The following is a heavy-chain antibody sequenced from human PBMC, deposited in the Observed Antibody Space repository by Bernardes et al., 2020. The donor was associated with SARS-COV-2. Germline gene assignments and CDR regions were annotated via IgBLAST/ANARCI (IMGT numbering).Heavy chain of an antibody. D-gene: IGHD3-3*01. CDR2: FDPEDGET. J-gene: IGHJ5*02. Sequence: AGVKVSCKVSGYTLTELSMHWVRQAPGKGLEWMGGFDPEDGETIYAQKFQGRVTMTEDTSTDTAYMELSSLRSEDTAVYYCATSTIFGVAPNWFDPWGQGTLVTVSS. V-gene: IGHV1-24*01. CDR1: GYTLTELS. CDR3: ATSTIFGVAPNWFDP.